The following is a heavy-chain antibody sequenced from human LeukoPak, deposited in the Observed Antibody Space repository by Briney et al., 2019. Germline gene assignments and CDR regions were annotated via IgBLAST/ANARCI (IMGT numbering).Heavy chain of an antibody. CDR2: IYHSGST. J-gene: IGHJ3*02. CDR1: GDSISSSYW. CDR3: ARGHVTMVRGVRIQDAFDI. Sequence: SETLSLTCAVSGDSISSSYWWSWVRQTPGKGLEWIGEIYHSGSTNYNPSLKSRVTISVDKSENQFSLKLSSVTAADTAVYYCARGHVTMVRGVRIQDAFDIWGQGTMVTVSS. D-gene: IGHD3-10*01. V-gene: IGHV4-4*02.